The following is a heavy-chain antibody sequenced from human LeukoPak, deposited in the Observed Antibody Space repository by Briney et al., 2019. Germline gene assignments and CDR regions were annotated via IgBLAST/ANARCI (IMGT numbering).Heavy chain of an antibody. CDR2: INSDGSST. Sequence: GGSLRLSCAATGFTLSSYWMHWVRQAPGKGPVWVSRINSDGSSTTYADSVKGRFTISRDSAKNTLYLQMNSLRAEDTAVYYCVAAHPHHDYWGQGTLVTVSS. CDR1: GFTLSSYW. D-gene: IGHD2-15*01. V-gene: IGHV3-74*01. J-gene: IGHJ4*02. CDR3: VAAHPHHDY.